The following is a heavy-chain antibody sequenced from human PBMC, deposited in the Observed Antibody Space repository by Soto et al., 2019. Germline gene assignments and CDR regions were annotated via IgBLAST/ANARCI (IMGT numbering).Heavy chain of an antibody. D-gene: IGHD5-18*01. CDR2: IGGSVINT. Sequence: GGSLRLSCAASGFTFKYHAMSWVRQAPGKGLEWVSSIGGSVINTYYTDSVKGRFTISRDNSKNTLYLEMNSLRAGDTAVYYCAKDRGGLADTGTLDSWGQGALVTVSS. CDR3: AKDRGGLADTGTLDS. J-gene: IGHJ4*02. CDR1: GFTFKYHA. V-gene: IGHV3-23*01.